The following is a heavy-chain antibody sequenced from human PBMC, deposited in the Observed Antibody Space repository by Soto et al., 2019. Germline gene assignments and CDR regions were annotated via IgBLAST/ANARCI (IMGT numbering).Heavy chain of an antibody. Sequence: GASVKVSCKASGYTFTSYYMHWVRQAPGQGLEWMGIINPSGGSTSYAQKFQGRVTMTRDTSTSTVYMELSSLRSEDTALYYCARDVYDSSGPPLYGIDVWGQGTTVTVSS. CDR2: INPSGGST. J-gene: IGHJ6*02. CDR3: ARDVYDSSGPPLYGIDV. CDR1: GYTFTSYY. D-gene: IGHD3-22*01. V-gene: IGHV1-46*01.